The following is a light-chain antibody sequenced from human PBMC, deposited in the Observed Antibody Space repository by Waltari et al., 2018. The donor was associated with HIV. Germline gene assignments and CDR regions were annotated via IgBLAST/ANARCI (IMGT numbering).Light chain of an antibody. J-gene: IGKJ2*03. V-gene: IGKV3-20*01. Sequence: EIVLTQSPGTLSLSPGERATLSCRASLNVDNNYLAWYQQKPRQAPRLLIYDASIRATGIPDRFSGSGSGTDFTLTISRLEPEDFAVYYCQQYVNTEYSFGKGTKLEIK. CDR1: LNVDNNY. CDR3: QQYVNTEYS. CDR2: DAS.